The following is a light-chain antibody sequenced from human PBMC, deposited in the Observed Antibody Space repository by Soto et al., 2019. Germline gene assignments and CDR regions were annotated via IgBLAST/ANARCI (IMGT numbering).Light chain of an antibody. Sequence: QSVLTQEPSASGTPGQRVTISCSGSNSNTGKNSVTWLQQLPGTAPKMVIYLDNKRPSGVPDRFSASKSGTSASLAISGLQSEDEADYYCAAWDERLNGYVFGAGTKVTVL. V-gene: IGLV1-44*01. J-gene: IGLJ1*01. CDR3: AAWDERLNGYV. CDR2: LDN. CDR1: NSNTGKNS.